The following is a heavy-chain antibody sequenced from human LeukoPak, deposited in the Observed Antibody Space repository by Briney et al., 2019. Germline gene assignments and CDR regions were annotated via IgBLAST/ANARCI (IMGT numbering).Heavy chain of an antibody. D-gene: IGHD3-22*01. J-gene: IGHJ4*02. CDR2: ISSSSSTI. CDR1: GFTFSSYS. CDR3: ARDYYYDSSGYWDYYFDY. Sequence: GGSLRLSCAASGFTFSSYSMNWVRQAPGKGLEWVSYISSSSSTIYYADSVKGRFTISRDNAKNSLYLQMNSLRDEDTVVYYCARDYYYDSSGYWDYYFDYWGQGTLVSVSS. V-gene: IGHV3-48*02.